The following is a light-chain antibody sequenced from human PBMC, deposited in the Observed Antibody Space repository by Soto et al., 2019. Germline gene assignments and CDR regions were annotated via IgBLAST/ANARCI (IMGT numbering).Light chain of an antibody. V-gene: IGKV3-20*01. CDR1: QSVSSTY. Sequence: IVLTQSPDTLSLSPGERATLSCRASQSVSSTYMAWYQQRPGQAPRLLIYGASSRATGIPDRFSGSGSGTDFTLTISRLEPEDFAVYFCQQYGRSPPFTFGQGTKVEIK. J-gene: IGKJ2*01. CDR3: QQYGRSPPFT. CDR2: GAS.